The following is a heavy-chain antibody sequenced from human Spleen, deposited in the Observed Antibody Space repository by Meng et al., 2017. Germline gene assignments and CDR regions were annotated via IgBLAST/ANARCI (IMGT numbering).Heavy chain of an antibody. J-gene: IGHJ4*02. CDR2: IYYSGST. Sequence: SETLSLTCTVSGGSVSSGTYYWSWIRQPPGKGLEWIGYIYYSGSTNYNPSLKSRVTISVDTSKNQFSLTLSSVTAADTAVYYCARESYDSSGYSYYFDYWGQGTLVTVSS. CDR3: ARESYDSSGYSYYFDY. V-gene: IGHV4-61*01. CDR1: GGSVSSGTYY. D-gene: IGHD3-22*01.